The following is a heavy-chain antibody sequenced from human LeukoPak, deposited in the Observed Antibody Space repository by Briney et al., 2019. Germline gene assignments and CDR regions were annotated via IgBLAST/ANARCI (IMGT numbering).Heavy chain of an antibody. Sequence: SETLSLTCTVSGGSISSYYWSWIRQPPGKGLEWIGYIYYSGSTNYNPSLKSRVTISVDTSKSQFSLKLSSVTAADTAVYYCARDHADCSSTSCYINWFDPWGQGTLVTVSS. V-gene: IGHV4-59*01. D-gene: IGHD2-2*02. CDR3: ARDHADCSSTSCYINWFDP. J-gene: IGHJ5*02. CDR2: IYYSGST. CDR1: GGSISSYY.